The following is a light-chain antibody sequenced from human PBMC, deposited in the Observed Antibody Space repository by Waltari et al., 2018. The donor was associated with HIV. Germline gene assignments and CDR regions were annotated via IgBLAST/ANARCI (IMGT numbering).Light chain of an antibody. J-gene: IGLJ2*01. V-gene: IGLV2-23*02. Sequence: QSALTQPASVSGSPGQSITISCTGTSTDVGRSNFVSWYQQHPDKAPRLIIYEFSKRPSGVSNRFSGSKSGNTASLTISGLQAEDEADYSCCSYAGKSNTFLIFGGGTKLTVL. CDR3: CSYAGKSNTFLI. CDR2: EFS. CDR1: STDVGRSNF.